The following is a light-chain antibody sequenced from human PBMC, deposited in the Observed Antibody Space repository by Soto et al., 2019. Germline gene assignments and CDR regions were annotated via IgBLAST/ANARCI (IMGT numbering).Light chain of an antibody. CDR2: EVS. CDR3: SSYTTSSTLLYV. J-gene: IGLJ1*01. V-gene: IGLV2-14*01. CDR1: SSDVGGYNS. Sequence: QSVLTQPASVSGSPGQSITISCTGTSSDVGGYNSVSWYQQHPGKAPQLMIYEVSNRPSGVSNRFSGSKSGNTASLTISGLQAEDESDYYCSSYTTSSTLLYVFGTGTKVTVL.